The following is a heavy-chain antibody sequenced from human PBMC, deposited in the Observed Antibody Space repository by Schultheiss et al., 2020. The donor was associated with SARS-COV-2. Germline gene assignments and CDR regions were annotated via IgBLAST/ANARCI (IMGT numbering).Heavy chain of an antibody. Sequence: SETLSLTCTVSGGSISSSSYYWGWIRQPPGKGLEWIGSIYHSGSTYYNPSLKSLVTISVDTSKNQFSLKLSSVTAADTAVYYCGGTGTTYYYYMDVWGKGTTVTVSS. CDR2: IYHSGST. D-gene: IGHD1-7*01. J-gene: IGHJ6*03. CDR1: GGSISSSSYY. V-gene: IGHV4-39*07. CDR3: GGTGTTYYYYMDV.